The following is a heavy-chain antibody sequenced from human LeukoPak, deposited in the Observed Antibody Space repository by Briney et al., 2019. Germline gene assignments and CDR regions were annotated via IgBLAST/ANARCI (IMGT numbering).Heavy chain of an antibody. J-gene: IGHJ6*03. Sequence: GGSLRLSCAASGFTFSDYYMSWIRQAPGKGLEWVSYISSSGSTIYYADSVKGRFTISRDNAKNSLYLQMSSLRAEDTAVYYCARETVYYYYMDVWAKGTTVTVSS. CDR2: ISSSGSTI. D-gene: IGHD2-21*02. CDR3: ARETVYYYYMDV. CDR1: GFTFSDYY. V-gene: IGHV3-11*04.